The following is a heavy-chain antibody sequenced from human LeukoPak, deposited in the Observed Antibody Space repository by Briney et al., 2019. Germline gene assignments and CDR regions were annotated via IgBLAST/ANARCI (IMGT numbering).Heavy chain of an antibody. D-gene: IGHD1-26*01. CDR1: GGSLSGYY. J-gene: IGHJ4*02. Sequence: SETLSLTCTVSGGSLSGYYWSWIRQPPGKGLEWIGYIYSRGLTRGSTNYNPSLKSRVTLSVDTSKNQFSLKLSSVTAADTAVYYCARDQEYSGSYYRYFDFWGQGALVTVSS. CDR2: IYSRGLTRGST. CDR3: ARDQEYSGSYYRYFDF. V-gene: IGHV4-59*01.